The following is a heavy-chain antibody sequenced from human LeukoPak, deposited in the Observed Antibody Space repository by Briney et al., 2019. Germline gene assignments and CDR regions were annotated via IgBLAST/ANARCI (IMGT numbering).Heavy chain of an antibody. CDR3: ARGAYYYDSSGYPPPNWFDP. V-gene: IGHV1-2*02. Sequence: ASMKVSCKASGYTFTGYYMHWVRQAPGQGLEWMGWINPNSGGTNYAQKFQGRVTMTRDTSISTAYMELSRLRSDDTAVYYCARGAYYYDSSGYPPPNWFDPWGQGTLVTVSS. CDR1: GYTFTGYY. D-gene: IGHD3-22*01. CDR2: INPNSGGT. J-gene: IGHJ5*02.